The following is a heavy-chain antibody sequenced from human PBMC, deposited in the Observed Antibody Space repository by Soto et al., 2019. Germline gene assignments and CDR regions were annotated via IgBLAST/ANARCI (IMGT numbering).Heavy chain of an antibody. D-gene: IGHD6-13*01. CDR2: MNPNSGNT. Sequence: XSVKVSCKASGYTFTSYDINWVRQATGQGLEWMGWMNPNSGNTGYAQKFQGRVTMTRNTSISTAYMELSSLRSEDTAVYYCARGLGGGIAADGSSPSYGFDPWGQGTLVTVSS. CDR1: GYTFTSYD. V-gene: IGHV1-8*01. J-gene: IGHJ5*02. CDR3: ARGLGGGIAADGSSPSYGFDP.